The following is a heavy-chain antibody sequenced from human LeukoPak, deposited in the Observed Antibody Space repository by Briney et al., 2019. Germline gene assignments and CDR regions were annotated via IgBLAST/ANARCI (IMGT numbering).Heavy chain of an antibody. CDR2: ISGSGGST. D-gene: IGHD3-9*01. Sequence: AGGSLRLSCAASGFTFSSYAMSWVRQAPGKGLEWVSAISGSGGSTYYADSVKGRFTISRDNSKNTPYLQMNSLRAEDTAVYYCARVRVTGYSNFAYWGQGTLVTVSS. CDR1: GFTFSSYA. J-gene: IGHJ4*02. CDR3: ARVRVTGYSNFAY. V-gene: IGHV3-23*01.